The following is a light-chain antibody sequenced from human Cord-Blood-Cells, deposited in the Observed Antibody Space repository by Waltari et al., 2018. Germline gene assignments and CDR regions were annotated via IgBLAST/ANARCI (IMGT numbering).Light chain of an antibody. V-gene: IGLV2-23*02. CDR1: SSDVGSYNL. Sequence: QSALTQPASVSGSPGQSITISCTGTSSDVGSYNLVSWYQQHPGKAPKLMISEVSKRPSGVSNRFSDSKSGNAASLTISGLQAEDEADYYCCSYAGSSTYVFGTGTKVTVL. J-gene: IGLJ1*01. CDR3: CSYAGSSTYV. CDR2: EVS.